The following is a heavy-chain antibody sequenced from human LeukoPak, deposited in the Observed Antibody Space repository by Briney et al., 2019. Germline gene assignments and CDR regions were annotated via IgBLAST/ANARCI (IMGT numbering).Heavy chain of an antibody. Sequence: GGSLRLSCAASGFTFSSYGMHWVRQAPGKGLEWVAFISYDGSNKYHADSVKGRFTISRDNSKNTLYLQMNSLRAEDTAVYYCAKDHYDYGDYHFDYWGQGTPVTVSS. D-gene: IGHD4-17*01. J-gene: IGHJ4*02. V-gene: IGHV3-30*18. CDR2: ISYDGSNK. CDR1: GFTFSSYG. CDR3: AKDHYDYGDYHFDY.